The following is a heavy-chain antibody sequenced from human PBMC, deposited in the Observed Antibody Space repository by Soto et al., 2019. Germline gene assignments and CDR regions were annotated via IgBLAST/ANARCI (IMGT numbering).Heavy chain of an antibody. CDR1: AFTFSNFW. D-gene: IGHD5-12*01. CDR3: VSAGDSVYDSAFDI. J-gene: IGHJ3*02. V-gene: IGHV3-7*05. Sequence: GGSLSLSCAASAFTFSNFWMSWVRQAPGKGLEWVANIKYDGSKKYYVDSVKGRFTISRDNAKNSLYLQMNSLRAEDTAVYYCVSAGDSVYDSAFDIWGQGTMVTVSS. CDR2: IKYDGSKK.